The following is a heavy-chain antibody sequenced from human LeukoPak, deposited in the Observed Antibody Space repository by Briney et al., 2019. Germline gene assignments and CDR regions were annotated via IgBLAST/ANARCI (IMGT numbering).Heavy chain of an antibody. CDR2: IWYDGSNK. CDR3: ARAAAGYCSSTSCYGNGMDV. V-gene: IGHV3-33*08. D-gene: IGHD2-2*01. Sequence: GGSLRLSCAASGFTFSSYGMHWVRQAPGKGLEWVAVIWYDGSNKYYADSVKGRFTISRDNSKNTLYLQMNSMRAEDTAVYYCARAAAGYCSSTSCYGNGMDVWGQGTTVTVSS. J-gene: IGHJ6*02. CDR1: GFTFSSYG.